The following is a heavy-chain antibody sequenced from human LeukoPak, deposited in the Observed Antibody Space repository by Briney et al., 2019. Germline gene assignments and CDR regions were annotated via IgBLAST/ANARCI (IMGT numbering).Heavy chain of an antibody. CDR3: ARGVLGLKPLDY. Sequence: GGSLRLSCAASGFTVSNNYMAWVRQAPGKGLERGSLMYSDVNTYYADSVKGRFTISTDNSENKLYLQMNILRAEDTAVYYCARGVLGLKPLDYWGQGTLVTVSS. CDR2: MYSDVNT. CDR1: GFTVSNNY. D-gene: IGHD1-26*01. J-gene: IGHJ4*02. V-gene: IGHV3-53*01.